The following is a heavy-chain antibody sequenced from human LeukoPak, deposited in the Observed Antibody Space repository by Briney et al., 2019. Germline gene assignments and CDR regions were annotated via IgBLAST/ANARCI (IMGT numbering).Heavy chain of an antibody. CDR2: IFSGGGT. V-gene: IGHV3-66*01. CDR3: AREGDIGYYYGMDV. J-gene: IGHJ6*02. CDR1: EFTVSSNY. D-gene: IGHD5-12*01. Sequence: GGFLRLSCAASEFTVSSNYMSWVRQAPGKGLEWVSVIFSGGGTYYADSVRGRFTISRDNSKNTLYLQMNSLRAEDTAVYYCAREGDIGYYYGMDVWGQGTTVTVSS.